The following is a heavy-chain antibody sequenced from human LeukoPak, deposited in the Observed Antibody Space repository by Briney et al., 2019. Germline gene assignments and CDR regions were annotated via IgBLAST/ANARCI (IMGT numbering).Heavy chain of an antibody. CDR1: GVPVNRNY. CDR2: IYSGGST. D-gene: IGHD4-17*01. V-gene: IGHV3-53*01. Sequence: GALGLSFGASGVPVNRNYMNWVRQAPGKGLEGGSVIYSGGSTYYADSVKGRFTISRDNSKNTLYLQMNSLRAEDTAVYYCAREAVTRNYFDYWGQGTLVTVSS. J-gene: IGHJ4*02. CDR3: AREAVTRNYFDY.